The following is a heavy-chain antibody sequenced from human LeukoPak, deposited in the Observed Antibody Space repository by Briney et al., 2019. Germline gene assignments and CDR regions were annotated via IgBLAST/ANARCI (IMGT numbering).Heavy chain of an antibody. D-gene: IGHD3-9*01. V-gene: IGHV1-69*04. J-gene: IGHJ4*02. CDR2: IIPILGIA. Sequence: SVKVSCKASGGTFSSYAISWVRQAPGQGLEWMGRIIPILGIANYAQKFQGRVTITADKSTSTAYMELSSLRSEDTAVYYCARDYLGSYYDILTGYYLDYWGQGTLVTVSS. CDR3: ARDYLGSYYDILTGYYLDY. CDR1: GGTFSSYA.